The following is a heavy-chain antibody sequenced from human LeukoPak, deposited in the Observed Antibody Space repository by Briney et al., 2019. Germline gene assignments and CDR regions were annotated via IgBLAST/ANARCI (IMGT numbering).Heavy chain of an antibody. J-gene: IGHJ4*02. D-gene: IGHD1-26*01. Sequence: HPGGSLRLSCAASGFTFSSYSMSWVRQAPGKGLEWVSYIDTSSSTIYYADSVKGRFTISRDNAKNSLYLQMKSLRAEDTTVYYCARDMGYSGSWPGYFDYWGQGVLVTVSS. CDR1: GFTFSSYS. V-gene: IGHV3-48*04. CDR2: IDTSSSTI. CDR3: ARDMGYSGSWPGYFDY.